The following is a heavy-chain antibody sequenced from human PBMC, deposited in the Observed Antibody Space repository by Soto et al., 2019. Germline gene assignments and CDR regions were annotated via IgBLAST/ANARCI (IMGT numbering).Heavy chain of an antibody. D-gene: IGHD6-13*01. CDR1: GYSLTSYW. V-gene: IGHV5-51*01. CDR3: ATRGLLSSSRLSYYYYGMDV. J-gene: IGHJ6*02. Sequence: PGESLKISCMGSGYSLTSYWIGWVRQMPGKGLEWMGIIYPGDSDTRYSPSFQGQVTISADKSTSTAYLQWSSLKASDTAMYYCATRGLLSSSRLSYYYYGMDVWGQGPTVTFSS. CDR2: IYPGDSDT.